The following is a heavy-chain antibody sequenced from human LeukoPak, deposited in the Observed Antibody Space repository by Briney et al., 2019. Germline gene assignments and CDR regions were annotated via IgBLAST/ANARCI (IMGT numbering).Heavy chain of an antibody. CDR1: GDSISSSDFY. CDR2: INYSGRT. J-gene: IGHJ5*02. CDR3: ARRRKDLNWFDP. V-gene: IGHV4-39*01. Sequence: SETLSLTCTVSGDSISSSDFYWGWIRRPPGKGLEWIALINYSGRTFYNPSLERRVTISVDMSTNQFSLRLNSVTAADPAVYYCARRRKDLNWFDPWGQGTLVTVSS.